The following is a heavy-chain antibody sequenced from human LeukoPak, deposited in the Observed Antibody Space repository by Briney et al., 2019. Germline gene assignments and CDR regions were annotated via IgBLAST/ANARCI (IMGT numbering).Heavy chain of an antibody. CDR2: ISSSSSTI. CDR1: GFTFSSYS. D-gene: IGHD2-8*01. J-gene: IGHJ4*02. CDR3: AGRYCTSGVCSPFDY. Sequence: GESLRLSCAASGFTFSSYSMSWVRQAPGKGLEWVSYISSSSSTIYYADSVKGRFTISRDNAKNSLYLQMNSLRAEDTAVYYCAGRYCTSGVCSPFDYWGQGTQVTVSS. V-gene: IGHV3-48*04.